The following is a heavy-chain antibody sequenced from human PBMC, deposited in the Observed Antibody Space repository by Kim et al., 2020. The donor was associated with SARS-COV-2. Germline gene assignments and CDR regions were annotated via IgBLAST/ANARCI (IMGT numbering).Heavy chain of an antibody. Sequence: GGSLRLSCAASGFTFDDYAMHWVRQAPGKGLEWVSGISWNSGSIGYADSVKGRFTISRDNAKNSLYLQMNSLRAEDTALYYCAKDRDFWSGLSLSRFDYWGQGTLVTVSS. CDR2: ISWNSGSI. D-gene: IGHD3-3*01. J-gene: IGHJ4*02. CDR3: AKDRDFWSGLSLSRFDY. V-gene: IGHV3-9*01. CDR1: GFTFDDYA.